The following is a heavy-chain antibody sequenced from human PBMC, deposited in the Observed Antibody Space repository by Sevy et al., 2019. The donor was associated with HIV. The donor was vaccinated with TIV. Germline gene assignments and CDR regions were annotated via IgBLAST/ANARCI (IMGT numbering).Heavy chain of an antibody. CDR3: AHETFGRFES. D-gene: IGHD3-16*01. CDR2: IKADGSDK. V-gene: IGHV3-7*01. Sequence: GESLKISCAASGFTFSANWMNWVRQAPGKGLEGVANIKADGSDKHYVDSVEGRFTISRDNAKNLLFLQMNSLGVEDTAVYYCAHETFGRFESWGQGTLVTVSS. CDR1: GFTFSANW. J-gene: IGHJ4*02.